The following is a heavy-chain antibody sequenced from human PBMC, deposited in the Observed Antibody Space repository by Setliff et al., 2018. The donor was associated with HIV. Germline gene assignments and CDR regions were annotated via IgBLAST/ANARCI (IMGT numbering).Heavy chain of an antibody. Sequence: HPEGSLRLSCAASGFTFSNYEMNWVRQAPGKGLEWVSAITGSGRTTYYADSVKGRFTISRDNSKNTLSLQMNILRAEDTAVYYCAKDYVENDYWGQGTLVTVSS. D-gene: IGHD3-16*01. CDR3: AKDYVENDY. J-gene: IGHJ4*02. CDR2: ITGSGRTT. V-gene: IGHV3-23*01. CDR1: GFTFSNYE.